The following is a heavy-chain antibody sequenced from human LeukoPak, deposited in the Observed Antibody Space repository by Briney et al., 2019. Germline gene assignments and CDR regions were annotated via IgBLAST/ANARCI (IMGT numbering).Heavy chain of an antibody. CDR3: ARDVSLPRWFDP. V-gene: IGHV1-18*01. CDR2: ISAYNGNT. Sequence: ASVKVSCKASGYTFTSYGISWVRQAPGQGLEWMGWISAYNGNTNYAQKLQGRVTMTTDTSTSTAYIELRSLRSDDTAVYYCARDVSLPRWFDPWGQGTLVTVSS. CDR1: GYTFTSYG. J-gene: IGHJ5*02.